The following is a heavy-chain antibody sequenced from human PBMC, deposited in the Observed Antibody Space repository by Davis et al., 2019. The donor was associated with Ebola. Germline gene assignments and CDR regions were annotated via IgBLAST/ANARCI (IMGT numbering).Heavy chain of an antibody. V-gene: IGHV3-23*01. D-gene: IGHD6-13*01. Sequence: GESLKISCAASGFTFSSYAMSWVRQAPGKGLEWVSAISGSGGSTYYADSVKGRFTISRDNSKNTLYLQMNSLRAEDTAVYYCAKIGGIAAEVDPWGQGTLVTVSS. J-gene: IGHJ5*02. CDR3: AKIGGIAAEVDP. CDR1: GFTFSSYA. CDR2: ISGSGGST.